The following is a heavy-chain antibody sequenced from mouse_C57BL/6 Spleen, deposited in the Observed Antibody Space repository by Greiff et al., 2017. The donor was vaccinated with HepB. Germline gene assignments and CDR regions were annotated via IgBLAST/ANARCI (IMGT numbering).Heavy chain of an antibody. Sequence: EVHLVESGGGLVKPGGSLKLSCAASGFTFSSYAMSWVRQTPEKRLEWVATISDGGSSTYYPDNVKGRFPISRDNAKNNLYLQMSHLKSEDTAMYYWAREGTGTEGFAYWGQGTLVTVSA. CDR3: AREGTGTEGFAY. V-gene: IGHV5-4*01. CDR1: GFTFSSYA. D-gene: IGHD4-1*01. J-gene: IGHJ3*01. CDR2: ISDGGSST.